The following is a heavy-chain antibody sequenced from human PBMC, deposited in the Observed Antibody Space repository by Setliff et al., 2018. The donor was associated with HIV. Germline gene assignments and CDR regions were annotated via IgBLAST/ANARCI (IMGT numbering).Heavy chain of an antibody. V-gene: IGHV4-39*01. CDR3: GNQAVVPADMDYYYYIDV. CDR1: GGSISNSSYY. D-gene: IGHD2-2*01. Sequence: SETLSLTCTVSGGSISNSSYYWGWIRQPPGKGLEWIGSIHESGSTHYNPSLKSRVTISVDTSKNQFSLKLSSVTAADTAVYYCGNQAVVPADMDYYYYIDVWGKGTTVTVSS. J-gene: IGHJ6*03. CDR2: IHESGST.